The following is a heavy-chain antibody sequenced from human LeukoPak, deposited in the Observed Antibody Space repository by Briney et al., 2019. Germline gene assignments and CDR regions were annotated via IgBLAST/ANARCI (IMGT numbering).Heavy chain of an antibody. CDR2: ISSSSSYI. CDR1: GLTFSSYS. D-gene: IGHD5-18*01. CDR3: ARDRTNIQLWSYYYMDV. J-gene: IGHJ6*03. Sequence: GGSLRLSCAASGLTFSSYSMNWVRQAPGKGLEWVSSISSSSSYIYYADSVKGRFTISRDNAKNSLYLQMNSLRAEDTAVYYCARDRTNIQLWSYYYMDVWGKGTTVTVSS. V-gene: IGHV3-21*01.